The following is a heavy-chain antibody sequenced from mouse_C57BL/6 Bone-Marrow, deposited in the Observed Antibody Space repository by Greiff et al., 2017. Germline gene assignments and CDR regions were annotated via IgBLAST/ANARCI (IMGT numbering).Heavy chain of an antibody. J-gene: IGHJ1*03. D-gene: IGHD1-1*01. CDR3: ARRNTTVVARWYFDV. V-gene: IGHV5-6*02. CDR1: GFTFSSYG. Sequence: EVMLVESGGDLVKPGGSLKLSCAASGFTFSSYGMSWVRQTPDKRLEWVATISSGGSYTYYPDSVKGRITISRDNAKNTLYLQMSSLKSEDTAVYYCARRNTTVVARWYFDVWGTGTTVTVSS. CDR2: ISSGGSYT.